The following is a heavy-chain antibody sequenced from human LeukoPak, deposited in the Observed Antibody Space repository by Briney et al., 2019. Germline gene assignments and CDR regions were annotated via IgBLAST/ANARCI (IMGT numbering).Heavy chain of an antibody. CDR2: INHSGST. V-gene: IGHV4-34*01. D-gene: IGHD3-3*01. J-gene: IGHJ5*02. CDR1: GGSFSGYY. CDR3: ARAPYDFWSGYHNWFDP. Sequence: SETLSLTCAVYGGSFSGYYWSWIRQPPGKGLEWIGEINHSGSTNYNPSLKSRVTISVDTSKNQFSLKLSSVTAADTAVYYCARAPYDFWSGYHNWFDPWGQGTLVTVSS.